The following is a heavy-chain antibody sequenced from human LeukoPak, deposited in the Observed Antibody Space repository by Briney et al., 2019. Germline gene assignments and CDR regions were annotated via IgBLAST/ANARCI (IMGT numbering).Heavy chain of an antibody. Sequence: GGSLRLSCAASGFTFDDYAMRWVRQAPGKGLEWVSGISWNSGSIGYADSVKGRFTISRDNAKNSLYLQMNSLRAEDTALYYCAKDKVAAAGGEFDYWGQGTLVTVSS. V-gene: IGHV3-9*01. CDR3: AKDKVAAAGGEFDY. D-gene: IGHD6-13*01. CDR2: ISWNSGSI. CDR1: GFTFDDYA. J-gene: IGHJ4*02.